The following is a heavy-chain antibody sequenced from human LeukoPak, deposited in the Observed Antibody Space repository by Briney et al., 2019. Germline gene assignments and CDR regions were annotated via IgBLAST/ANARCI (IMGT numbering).Heavy chain of an antibody. Sequence: GASVKVSCKASGYTSTGYYMHWVRQAPGQGLEWMGWINPNSGGTNYAQKFQGRVTMTRDTSISTAYMELSRLRSDDTAVYYCARELRAAVAGIDYWGQGTLVTVSS. CDR2: INPNSGGT. CDR1: GYTSTGYY. J-gene: IGHJ4*02. V-gene: IGHV1-2*02. D-gene: IGHD6-19*01. CDR3: ARELRAAVAGIDY.